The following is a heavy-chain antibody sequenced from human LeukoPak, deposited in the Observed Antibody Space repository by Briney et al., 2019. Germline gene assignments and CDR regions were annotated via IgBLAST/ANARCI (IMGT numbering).Heavy chain of an antibody. CDR2: ISGSGGST. J-gene: IGHJ6*03. Sequence: PGGSLRLSCAASGFTFSSYWMSWVRQAPGKGLEWVSAISGSGGSTYYADSVKGRFAISRDNSKNTLYLQMNSLRAEDTAVYYCAKRVDYSEVSYYMDVWGKGTTVTVSS. V-gene: IGHV3-23*01. CDR3: AKRVDYSEVSYYMDV. D-gene: IGHD4-11*01. CDR1: GFTFSSYW.